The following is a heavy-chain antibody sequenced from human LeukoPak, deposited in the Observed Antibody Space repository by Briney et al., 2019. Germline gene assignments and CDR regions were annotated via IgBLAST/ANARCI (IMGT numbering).Heavy chain of an antibody. CDR2: IYYSGST. D-gene: IGHD1-26*01. J-gene: IGHJ4*02. CDR3: ARRQFASSYSDY. CDR1: GGSISSSSYY. V-gene: IGHV4-39*02. Sequence: SETLSLTGTVSGGSISSSSYYWGWIRQPPGKGLEWIGSIYYSGSTYYNPSLKSRVTISVDTTNNHFSLKLSSVTAADTAVYYCARRQFASSYSDYWGQGTLVTVSS.